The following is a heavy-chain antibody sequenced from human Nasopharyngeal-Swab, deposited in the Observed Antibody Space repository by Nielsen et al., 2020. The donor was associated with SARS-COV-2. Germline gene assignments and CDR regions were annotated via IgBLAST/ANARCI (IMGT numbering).Heavy chain of an antibody. J-gene: IGHJ3*02. D-gene: IGHD1-26*01. V-gene: IGHV3-33*01. Sequence: GGSLRLSCAASGFTFSNYGMHWVRQAPGKGLEWVAVIWYDGSNKYYADSVKGRFTISRDNSKNTLYLQMSSLRAEDTAVYYCARQGLVGATGAFDIWGQGTMVTVSS. CDR3: ARQGLVGATGAFDI. CDR2: IWYDGSNK. CDR1: GFTFSNYG.